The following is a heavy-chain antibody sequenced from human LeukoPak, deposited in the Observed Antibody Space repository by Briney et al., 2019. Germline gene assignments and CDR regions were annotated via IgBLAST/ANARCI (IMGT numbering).Heavy chain of an antibody. CDR2: FDPEDGET. V-gene: IGHV1-24*01. CDR1: GYTLTELS. CDR3: ATEDSYSSGLGDAFDI. Sequence: ASVKVSCKVSGYTLTELSMHWVRQAPGKGLEWMGGFDPEDGETTYAQKFQGRVTMTEDTSTDTAYMELSSLRSEDTAVYYCATEDSYSSGLGDAFDIWGQGTMVTVSS. J-gene: IGHJ3*02. D-gene: IGHD3-22*01.